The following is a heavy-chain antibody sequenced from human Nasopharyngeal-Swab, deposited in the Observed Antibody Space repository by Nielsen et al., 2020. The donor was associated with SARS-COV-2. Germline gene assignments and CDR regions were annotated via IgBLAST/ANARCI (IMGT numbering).Heavy chain of an antibody. D-gene: IGHD3-10*01. Sequence: GGSLRLSCAASGFIFSTYALHWVRKAPGKGLEWVAFISNDENDKFYADSVKGRFTISRDTSKNTLYLQMNSLGLEDTAVYYCAKEMLRGGSGFDYWGQGTLVTVSS. CDR1: GFIFSTYA. J-gene: IGHJ4*01. CDR2: ISNDENDK. V-gene: IGHV3-30*02. CDR3: AKEMLRGGSGFDY.